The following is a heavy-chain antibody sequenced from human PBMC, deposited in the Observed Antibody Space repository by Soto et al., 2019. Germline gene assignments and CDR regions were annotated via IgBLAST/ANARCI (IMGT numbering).Heavy chain of an antibody. Sequence: VQLMQSGAEVKQPGSSVKVSCKASGGTFSSHSINWVRQAPGQGLEWMGGIITLFGTAKYAQNFQGRVTITADQSTSTAYMELNSLRSDDTAVYYCAREVGYGDFSAALLDWGQGTLVTVSS. CDR1: GGTFSSHS. J-gene: IGHJ4*02. D-gene: IGHD4-17*01. V-gene: IGHV1-69*01. CDR3: AREVGYGDFSAALLD. CDR2: IITLFGTA.